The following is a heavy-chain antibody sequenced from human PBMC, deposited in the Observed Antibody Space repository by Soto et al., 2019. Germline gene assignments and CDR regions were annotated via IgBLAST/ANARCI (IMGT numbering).Heavy chain of an antibody. V-gene: IGHV1-69*06. CDR1: GGTFSSYA. Sequence: SVKVSCKASGGTFSSYAISWVRQAPGQGLEWMGGIIPIFGTANYAQKFQGRVTITADKSTSTAYMELSSLRSEDTAVYYCARGRTAVDLYYYYGMDVWGQGTTVTVSS. D-gene: IGHD2-2*01. CDR2: IIPIFGTA. CDR3: ARGRTAVDLYYYYGMDV. J-gene: IGHJ6*02.